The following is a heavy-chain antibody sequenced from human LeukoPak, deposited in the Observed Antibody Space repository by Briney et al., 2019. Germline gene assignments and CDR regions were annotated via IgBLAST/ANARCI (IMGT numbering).Heavy chain of an antibody. CDR1: GGSISSYY. D-gene: IGHD1-26*01. J-gene: IGHJ3*02. V-gene: IGHV4-59*01. CDR3: AREGVGATDDAFDT. CDR2: IYYSGST. Sequence: SETLSLTCTVSGGSISSYYWNWIRQPPGKGLEWIGYIYYSGSTNYNPSLKSRVTISVDTSKNQFSLKLRSVTAADTAVYYCAREGVGATDDAFDTWGQGTMVTVSS.